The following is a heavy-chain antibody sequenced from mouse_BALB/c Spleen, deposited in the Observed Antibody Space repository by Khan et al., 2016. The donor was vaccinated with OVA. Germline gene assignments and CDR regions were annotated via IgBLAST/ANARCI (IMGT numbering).Heavy chain of an antibody. V-gene: IGHV1-80*01. J-gene: IGHJ3*01. Sequence: QVQLQQSGAELVRPGSSVKISCKASGYAFSSSWMNWVKQRPGQGLEWIGQIYPGDGDTNYNGKFKGKATLTADKSSSTAYMQLTSLTSEDSAVYFCARYYGSRFAYWGQGTLVTVSA. CDR3: ARYYGSRFAY. CDR1: GYAFSSSW. D-gene: IGHD1-1*01. CDR2: IYPGDGDT.